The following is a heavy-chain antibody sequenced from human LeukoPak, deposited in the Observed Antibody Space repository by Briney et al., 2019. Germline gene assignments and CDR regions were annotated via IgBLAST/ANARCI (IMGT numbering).Heavy chain of an antibody. V-gene: IGHV4-39*01. CDR3: ARRGVPAAPKAAFDY. CDR1: GGSISSYY. D-gene: IGHD2-2*01. J-gene: IGHJ4*02. CDR2: IYYSGST. Sequence: PSETLSLTCTVSGGSISSYYWGWIRQPPGKGLEWIGSIYYSGSTYYNPSLKSRVTISVDTSKNQFSLKLSSVTAADTAVYYCARRGVPAAPKAAFDYWGQGTLVTVSS.